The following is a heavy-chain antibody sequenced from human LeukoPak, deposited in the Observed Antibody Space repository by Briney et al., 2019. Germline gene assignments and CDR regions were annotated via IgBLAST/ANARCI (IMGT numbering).Heavy chain of an antibody. CDR1: GFAFNTYT. CDR3: TRDQTPYY. CDR2: IRSKVYGGTP. V-gene: IGHV3-49*04. J-gene: IGHJ4*02. Sequence: PGGSLRLSCAVSGFAFNTYTMTWVRQAPGKGLEWVGFIRSKVYGGTPEYAASVKGRFTISRDDSQGIAYLQMNSLKTEDTAVYYCTRDQTPYYWGQGTLVTVSS.